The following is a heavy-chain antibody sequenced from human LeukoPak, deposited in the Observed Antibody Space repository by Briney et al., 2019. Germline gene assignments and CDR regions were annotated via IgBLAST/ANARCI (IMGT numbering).Heavy chain of an antibody. V-gene: IGHV1-18*01. CDR3: ATQSIASALY. J-gene: IGHJ4*02. D-gene: IGHD6-13*01. CDR1: GYTFSNYG. CDR2: VSGYNGDT. Sequence: GASVKVSCKASGYTFSNYGISWVRQAPGQGLEWMGWVSGYNGDTSYAQKFQDRVTMTTDTPTSTAYMEVRSLRFDDTAVYYCATQSIASALYWGQGTLVTVSS.